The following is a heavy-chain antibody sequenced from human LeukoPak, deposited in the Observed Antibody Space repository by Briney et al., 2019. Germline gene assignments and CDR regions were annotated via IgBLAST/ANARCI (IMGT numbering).Heavy chain of an antibody. Sequence: SDTQSLPCTVSGGPISSCYWRWIRRPGGKGLEWIGRIYSSGSTNYNPSLKSRVTMSVDTSKNQFSLKLSSVTAADTAVYYCARGAGPLFDYWGQGTLVTVSS. CDR1: GGPISSCY. CDR3: ARGAGPLFDY. D-gene: IGHD1-14*01. CDR2: IYSSGST. J-gene: IGHJ4*02. V-gene: IGHV4-4*07.